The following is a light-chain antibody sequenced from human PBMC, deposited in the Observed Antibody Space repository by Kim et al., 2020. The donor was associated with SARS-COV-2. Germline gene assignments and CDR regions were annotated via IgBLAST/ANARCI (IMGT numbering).Light chain of an antibody. CDR3: QQRNHWPT. Sequence: LSPGDRATLSCRARQSIGGYLVWYQQKPGQAPRLLIYDAHNRATGAPASFSGSGSGTDFTLTISSLEPEDVAVYYCQQRNHWPTFGGGTKVDIK. J-gene: IGKJ4*01. CDR2: DAH. CDR1: QSIGGY. V-gene: IGKV3-11*01.